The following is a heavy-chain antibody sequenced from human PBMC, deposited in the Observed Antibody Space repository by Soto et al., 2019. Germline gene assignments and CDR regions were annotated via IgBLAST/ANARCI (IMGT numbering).Heavy chain of an antibody. V-gene: IGHV3-48*02. J-gene: IGHJ6*02. D-gene: IGHD6-19*01. CDR3: AGSSGWFPESGMDV. Sequence: GGSLRLSCAASGFTFSSYSMNWVRQAPGKGLEWVSYISSSSSTIYYADSVKGRFTISRDNAKNSLYLQMNSLRDEDTAVYYCAGSSGWFPESGMDVWGQGTTVTVSS. CDR2: ISSSSSTI. CDR1: GFTFSSYS.